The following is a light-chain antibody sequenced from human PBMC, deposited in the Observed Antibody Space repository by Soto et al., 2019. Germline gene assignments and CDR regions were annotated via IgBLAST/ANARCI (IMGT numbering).Light chain of an antibody. V-gene: IGLV2-8*01. CDR3: SSYTTAFFYV. CDR2: EVS. Sequence: QSALTQPPSASGSPGQSVTISCTGTSSDIGAYNFVSWYQQHPGKAPKLMIYEVSKRPSGVPDRFSGSKSGDTASLTVSGLQAEDEADYFCSSYTTAFFYVFGTGTKLTVL. CDR1: SSDIGAYNF. J-gene: IGLJ1*01.